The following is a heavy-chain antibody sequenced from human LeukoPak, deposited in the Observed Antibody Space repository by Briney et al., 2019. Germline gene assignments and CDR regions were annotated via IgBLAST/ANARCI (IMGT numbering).Heavy chain of an antibody. CDR2: IIPIFGTA. D-gene: IGHD3-10*01. J-gene: IGHJ4*02. V-gene: IGHV1-69*01. CDR3: ARDRGAETYYFDY. Sequence: SVKVSCKASGGTFSSYAISWVRQAPGQGLEWMGGIIPIFGTANYAQKFQGRATITADESTSTAYMELSSLRSEDTAVYYCARDRGAETYYFDYWGQGTLVTVSS. CDR1: GGTFSSYA.